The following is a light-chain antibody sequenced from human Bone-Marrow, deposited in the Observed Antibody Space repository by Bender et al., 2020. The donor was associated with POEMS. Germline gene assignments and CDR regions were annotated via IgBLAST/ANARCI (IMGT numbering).Light chain of an antibody. Sequence: QSALTQPASVSGSPGQSITISCTGTSSDVGGYYYVSWYQQHPGKATNLMIYDVTNRPSGVPDRFSGSKSGNTASLTISGPQVEDEAEYYCSSYGGSYTFYVFGTGTEVTVL. V-gene: IGLV2-11*01. CDR2: DVT. CDR3: SSYGGSYTFYV. CDR1: SSDVGGYYY. J-gene: IGLJ1*01.